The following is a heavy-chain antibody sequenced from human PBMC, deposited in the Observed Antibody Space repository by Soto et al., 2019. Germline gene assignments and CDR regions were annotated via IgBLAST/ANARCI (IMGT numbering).Heavy chain of an antibody. Sequence: PGGSLRLSCAASGFTFDEYDMHWVRQAPGKGLEWVSAVGRTGATYYADSLKGRFTISRENAKNSFHLQVDSLRAEDTGVYYCAREDRTFDWLLDHRGLGTLVTVSS. J-gene: IGHJ4*02. V-gene: IGHV3-13*04. CDR3: AREDRTFDWLLDH. CDR1: GFTFDEYD. D-gene: IGHD3-9*01. CDR2: VGRTGAT.